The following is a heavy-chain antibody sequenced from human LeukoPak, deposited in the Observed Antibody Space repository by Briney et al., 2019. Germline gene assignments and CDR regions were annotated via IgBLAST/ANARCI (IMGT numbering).Heavy chain of an antibody. CDR1: GFTFSSYA. CDR3: ARGEEAREAAKADILTGPLGY. J-gene: IGHJ4*02. D-gene: IGHD3-9*01. CDR2: ISGSGGST. Sequence: GGSLRLSCAASGFTFSSYAMTWVRQAPGKGPEWVSIISGSGGSTFYADSVKGRFTISRDNAKNSLYLQMNSLRAEDTDVYYCARGEEAREAAKADILTGPLGYWGQGTLVTVSS. V-gene: IGHV3-23*01.